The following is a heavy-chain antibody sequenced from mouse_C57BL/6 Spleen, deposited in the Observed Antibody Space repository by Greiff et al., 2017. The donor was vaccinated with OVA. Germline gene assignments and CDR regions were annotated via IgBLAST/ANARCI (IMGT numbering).Heavy chain of an antibody. J-gene: IGHJ3*01. CDR1: GYTFTSYW. V-gene: IGHV1-5*01. D-gene: IGHD2-3*01. Sequence: EVQLQQSGTVLARPGASVKMSCKTSGYTFTSYWMHWVKQRPGQGLEWIGAIYPGNSDTSYNQKFKGKAKLTAVTSASTAYMELSSLTNEDSAVYYCTPIYDGYFPFAYWGQGTLVTVSA. CDR3: TPIYDGYFPFAY. CDR2: IYPGNSDT.